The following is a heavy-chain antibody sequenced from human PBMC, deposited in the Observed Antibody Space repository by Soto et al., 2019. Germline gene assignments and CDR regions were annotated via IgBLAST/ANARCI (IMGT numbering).Heavy chain of an antibody. CDR1: GYSFTRYW. CDR3: ARIGSSTSDRYCRDV. CDR2: IYPGDSDT. J-gene: IGHJ6*01. D-gene: IGHD2-2*01. Sequence: GESLKISCKGSGYSFTRYWIGWVRQIPGQGLEWMGIIYPGDSDTRYSPSFQGQATISADQSISTAYLQWRRLKASDPAMYYCARIGSSTSDRYCRDVWGQGTTVTVSS. V-gene: IGHV5-51*01.